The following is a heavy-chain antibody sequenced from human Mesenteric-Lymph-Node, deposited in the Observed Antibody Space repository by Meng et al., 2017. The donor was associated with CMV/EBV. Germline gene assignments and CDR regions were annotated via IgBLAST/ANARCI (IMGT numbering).Heavy chain of an antibody. CDR1: GGTFSRYA. V-gene: IGHV1-69*06. CDR2: SIPIFGTA. D-gene: IGHD3-10*01. Sequence: GGTFSRYAISGVRQAPGQGLEWMGGSIPIFGTANYAQKFQGRVTITADKSTSTAYMELSSLRSEDTAVYYCARGNYYGSGSYYPFDYWGQGTLVTVSS. J-gene: IGHJ4*02. CDR3: ARGNYYGSGSYYPFDY.